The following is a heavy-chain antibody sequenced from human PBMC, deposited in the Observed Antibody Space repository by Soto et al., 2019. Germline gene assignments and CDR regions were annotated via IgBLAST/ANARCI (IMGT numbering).Heavy chain of an antibody. D-gene: IGHD6-19*01. Sequence: PSQTLSLTCAISGDSVSSNSAAWNWIRQSPSRGLEWLGRTYYRSKWYNDYAVSVKSRITINPDTSKNQFSLQLNSVTPEDTAVYYCARESSGWYLRYYYYYGMDVWGQGTTVTVSS. J-gene: IGHJ6*02. CDR3: ARESSGWYLRYYYYYGMDV. CDR2: TYYRSKWYN. CDR1: GDSVSSNSAA. V-gene: IGHV6-1*01.